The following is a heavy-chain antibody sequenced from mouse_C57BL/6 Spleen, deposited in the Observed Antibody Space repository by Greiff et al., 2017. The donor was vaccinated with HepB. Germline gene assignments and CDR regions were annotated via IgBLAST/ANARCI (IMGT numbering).Heavy chain of an antibody. V-gene: IGHV6-6*01. CDR2: IRNKANNHAT. J-gene: IGHJ3*01. CDR3: TTDYYGSSYDAY. CDR1: GFTFSDAW. Sequence: EVQLQESGGGLVQPGGSMKLSCAASGFTFSDAWMDWVRQSPEKGLEWVAEIRNKANNHATYYAESVKGRFTISRDDSKSSVYLQMNSLRAEDTGIYYCTTDYYGSSYDAYWGQGTLVTVSA. D-gene: IGHD1-1*01.